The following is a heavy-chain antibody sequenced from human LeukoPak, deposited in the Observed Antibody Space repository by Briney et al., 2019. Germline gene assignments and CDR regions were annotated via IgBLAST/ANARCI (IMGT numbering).Heavy chain of an antibody. D-gene: IGHD5-12*01. J-gene: IGHJ4*02. V-gene: IGHV3-23*01. CDR2: ISGSGGST. Sequence: GGSLTLLCAASGFTFSSYAMSWVRQAPGKGLEWVSAISGSGGSTYYADSVQGRFTISRDNSQNSLYLQMNSLRDADTAVYYCAKDSGYDNYFDCWGQGALVTVSS. CDR1: GFTFSSYA. CDR3: AKDSGYDNYFDC.